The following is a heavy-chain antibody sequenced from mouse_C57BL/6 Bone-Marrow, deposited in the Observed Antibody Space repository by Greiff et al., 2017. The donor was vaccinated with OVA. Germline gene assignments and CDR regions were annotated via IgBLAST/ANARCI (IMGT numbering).Heavy chain of an antibody. V-gene: IGHV1-22*01. J-gene: IGHJ2*01. CDR3: ASGTAQAGYYFDY. Sequence: EVQLQHSGPELVKPGASVKMSCTASGYTFTDYNMHWVKQSHGKSLEWIGYINPNNGGTSYNQKFKGKATLTVNKSSSTAYMELRSLTSEDSAVYYCASGTAQAGYYFDYWGQGTTLTVSP. CDR1: GYTFTDYN. CDR2: INPNNGGT. D-gene: IGHD3-2*02.